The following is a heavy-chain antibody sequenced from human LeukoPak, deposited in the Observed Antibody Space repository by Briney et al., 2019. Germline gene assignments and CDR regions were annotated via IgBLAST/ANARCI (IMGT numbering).Heavy chain of an antibody. Sequence: GGSQRLSCAASGFTFSSYDMNWVRQAPGMGLEWVSYISSSGSTIYYADSVKGRFTISRDNAKNSLYLQMNSLRAEDTAVYYCASLTAAAPYYYYYMDVWGKGTTVTVSS. V-gene: IGHV3-48*03. CDR1: GFTFSSYD. CDR2: ISSSGSTI. CDR3: ASLTAAAPYYYYYMDV. J-gene: IGHJ6*03. D-gene: IGHD6-13*01.